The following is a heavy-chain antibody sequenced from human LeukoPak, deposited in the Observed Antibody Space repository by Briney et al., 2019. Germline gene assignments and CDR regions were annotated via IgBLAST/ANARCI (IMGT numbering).Heavy chain of an antibody. D-gene: IGHD6-13*01. V-gene: IGHV3-49*04. CDR1: GFTFGGYA. CDR3: IRDSGSSWYAPYHYMDV. J-gene: IGHJ6*03. CDR2: ITSKAYGGTT. Sequence: GGSLRLSCTASGFTFGGYAMSWVRQAPGQGLEWVGFITSKAYGGTTEYAASVKGRFTISRDDSKSIASLQMNSLKTEDTAVYHCIRDSGSSWYAPYHYMDVWGTGTTVTVSS.